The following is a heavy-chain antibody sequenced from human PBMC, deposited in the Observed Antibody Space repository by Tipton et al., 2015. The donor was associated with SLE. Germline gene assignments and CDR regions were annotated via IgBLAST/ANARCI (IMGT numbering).Heavy chain of an antibody. Sequence: SLRLSCAASGFTFSSYEMNWARQAPGKGLEWVSYISSSGSTIYYADSVKGRFTISRDNAKNSLYLQMNSLRAEDTAVYYCARASRGLLWFGGGRDQGTLVTVSS. D-gene: IGHD3-10*01. CDR1: GFTFSSYE. V-gene: IGHV3-48*03. J-gene: IGHJ4*02. CDR3: ARASRGLLWFGGG. CDR2: ISSSGSTI.